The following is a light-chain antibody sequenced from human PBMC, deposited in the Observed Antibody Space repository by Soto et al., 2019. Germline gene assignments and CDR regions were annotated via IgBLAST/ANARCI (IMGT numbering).Light chain of an antibody. Sequence: DIQMTQSPSTLSASIGDRVTITCRASQRISSWLAWYQQKPGKAPKLLIYDASSLQSGVPSRFSGRGSGTEFTLSISSLQPDDFATYYCEQYNSYPYTFGQGTKLEI. CDR2: DAS. J-gene: IGKJ2*01. CDR1: QRISSW. V-gene: IGKV1-5*01. CDR3: EQYNSYPYT.